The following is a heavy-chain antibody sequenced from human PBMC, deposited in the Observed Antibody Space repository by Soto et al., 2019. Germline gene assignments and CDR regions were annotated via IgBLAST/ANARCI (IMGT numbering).Heavy chain of an antibody. CDR3: VRENSGGGDPLDY. V-gene: IGHV3-48*03. CDR1: GFTFSSYE. D-gene: IGHD2-21*02. J-gene: IGHJ4*02. CDR2: ISGGGGTK. Sequence: EVQLVESGGGLVQPGGSLRLSCAASGFTFSSYEMNWVRQAPGKGLDWVSCISGGGGTKYYADSVKVRFIISRDNAKKSLYLQMDSLRAEDTGVYYCVRENSGGGDPLDYWGQGTLLTVAS.